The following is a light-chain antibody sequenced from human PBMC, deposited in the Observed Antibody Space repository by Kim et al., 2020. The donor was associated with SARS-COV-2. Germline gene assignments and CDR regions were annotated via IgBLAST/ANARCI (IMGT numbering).Light chain of an antibody. CDR2: DVN. J-gene: IGLJ3*02. Sequence: QSALTQPASVSGSPGQSITISCTGTSSDIGVYNYVSWYRQFPGEAPKLMIYDVNYRPSGVSNRFSGSKSGNTASLTISGLQAEDEADYYCSSYTTSATLVFGGGTQLTVL. V-gene: IGLV2-14*03. CDR1: SSDIGVYNY. CDR3: SSYTTSATLV.